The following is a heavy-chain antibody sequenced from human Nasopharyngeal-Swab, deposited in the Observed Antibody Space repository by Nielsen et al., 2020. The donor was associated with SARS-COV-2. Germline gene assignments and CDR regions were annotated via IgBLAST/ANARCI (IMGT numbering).Heavy chain of an antibody. D-gene: IGHD3-16*01. CDR2: IYHSGST. J-gene: IGHJ4*02. CDR3: ARVGDFGYFDY. V-gene: IGHV4-4*02. CDR1: GGSISSSNW. Sequence: SETLSLTCAVSGGSISSSNWWSWVRQPPGKGLEWIGEIYHSGSTNYNPSLKSRVTISVDKSKDQFSLKLSSVTTADTAVYYCARVGDFGYFDYWGQGTLVTVSS.